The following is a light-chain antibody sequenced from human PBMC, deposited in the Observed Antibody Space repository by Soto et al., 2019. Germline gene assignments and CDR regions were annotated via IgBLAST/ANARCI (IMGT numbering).Light chain of an antibody. J-gene: IGKJ1*01. CDR1: QSISSS. Sequence: DIQMTQSPSSLSASVGDRVTITCRASQSISSSLNWYQQKPGKAPKLLIYAASSLQSAVPSRFSGSGSGTDFTLTIISLQPEDFATYYCQQSYRTPPTFGQGTKVEIK. V-gene: IGKV1-39*01. CDR2: AAS. CDR3: QQSYRTPPT.